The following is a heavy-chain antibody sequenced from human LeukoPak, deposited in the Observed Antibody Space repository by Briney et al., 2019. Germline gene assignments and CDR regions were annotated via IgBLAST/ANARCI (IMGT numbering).Heavy chain of an antibody. Sequence: PGGSLRLSCAASGFTFSSFAMSWVRQAPGKGLEWVSGISGRGGSTYYADSVKGRFTISRDNSKDTLYLQMNSLRAEDTAVYYCAKERDYGDYIYYFDYWGQGTLVTVSS. CDR2: ISGRGGST. CDR1: GFTFSSFA. CDR3: AKERDYGDYIYYFDY. J-gene: IGHJ4*02. D-gene: IGHD4-17*01. V-gene: IGHV3-23*01.